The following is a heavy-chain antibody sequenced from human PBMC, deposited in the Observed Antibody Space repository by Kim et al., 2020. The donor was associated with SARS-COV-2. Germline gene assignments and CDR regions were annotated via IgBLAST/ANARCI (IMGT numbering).Heavy chain of an antibody. J-gene: IGHJ3*02. V-gene: IGHV4-4*02. Sequence: LRETLSLTCAVSGGSISSSNWWSWVRQPPGKGLEWIGEIYHSGSTNYNPSLKSRVTISVDKSKNQFSLKLSSVTAADTAVYYCARAHFRGVYDAFDIWGQGTMVTVSS. CDR3: ARAHFRGVYDAFDI. CDR2: IYHSGST. CDR1: GGSISSSNW. D-gene: IGHD3-10*01.